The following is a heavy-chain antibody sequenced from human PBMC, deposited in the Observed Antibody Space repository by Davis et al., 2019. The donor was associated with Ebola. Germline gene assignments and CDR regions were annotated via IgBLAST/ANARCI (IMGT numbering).Heavy chain of an antibody. CDR2: INPNNGDT. Sequence: ASVKVSCKASGYTFTDSYIHWVRQAPGQGLEYMGWINPNNGDTYYAPKFQGRVTLTRDTSISTAFMELSGLTSDDTADYYCARHLTGITCCSWGQGTLVTVSS. CDR3: ARHLTGITCCS. CDR1: GYTFTDSY. D-gene: IGHD2-2*01. J-gene: IGHJ5*02. V-gene: IGHV1-2*02.